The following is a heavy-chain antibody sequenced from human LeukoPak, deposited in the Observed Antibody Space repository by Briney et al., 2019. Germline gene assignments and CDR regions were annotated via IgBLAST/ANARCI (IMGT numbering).Heavy chain of an antibody. CDR2: ISAYNGNT. Sequence: VASVKLSCKASGYTFTSYGIRWVRQAPGQGLEWMGWISAYNGNTNYAQKLQGRVTMTTDTSTSTAYMELRSLRSDDTAVYYCARDYGGYYDSSGYPPPGYWGQGTLVTVSS. CDR3: ARDYGGYYDSSGYPPPGY. D-gene: IGHD3-22*01. CDR1: GYTFTSYG. J-gene: IGHJ4*02. V-gene: IGHV1-18*01.